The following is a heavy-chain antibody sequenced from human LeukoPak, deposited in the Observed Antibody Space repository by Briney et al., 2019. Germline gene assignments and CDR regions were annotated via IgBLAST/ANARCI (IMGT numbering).Heavy chain of an antibody. CDR3: ARDRGVYYYDSSGYYQDY. CDR2: ISSSSSYI. CDR1: GFTFSSYS. Sequence: GGSQRLSCAASGFTFSSYSMNWVRQAPGKGPEWVSSISSSSSYIYYADSVKGRFTISRDNAKNSLYLQMNSLRAEDTAVYYCARDRGVYYYDSSGYYQDYWGQGTLVTVSS. J-gene: IGHJ4*02. D-gene: IGHD3-22*01. V-gene: IGHV3-21*01.